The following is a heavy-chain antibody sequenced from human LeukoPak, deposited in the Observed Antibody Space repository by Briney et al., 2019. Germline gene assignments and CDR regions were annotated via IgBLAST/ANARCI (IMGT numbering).Heavy chain of an antibody. Sequence: APVKVSCKASGYTFTSYGISWVRQAPGQGLEWMGWISAYNGNTNYAQKLQGRVTMTTDTSTSTAYMELRSLGSDDTAVYYCARDHFYYGSGSYIWGQGTLVTVSS. V-gene: IGHV1-18*01. CDR3: ARDHFYYGSGSYI. D-gene: IGHD3-10*01. J-gene: IGHJ4*02. CDR1: GYTFTSYG. CDR2: ISAYNGNT.